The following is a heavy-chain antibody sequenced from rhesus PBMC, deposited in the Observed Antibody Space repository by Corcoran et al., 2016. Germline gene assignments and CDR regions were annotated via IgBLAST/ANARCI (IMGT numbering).Heavy chain of an antibody. J-gene: IGHJ6*01. V-gene: IGHV4-80*01. CDR1: GPSLRSYC. CDR3: AKDGSGNYVNS. CDR2: IIANGDST. Sequence: QVQLQESGPGLVKPSDTLSLPCAVSGPSLRSYCWSWIPQPPGKGLEWIGEIIANGDSTYYNPSLKSRVTISKDASKNQLSLRLNAVTAADTAVYYCAKDGSGNYVNSWGQGVVVTVSS. D-gene: IGHD1-44*01.